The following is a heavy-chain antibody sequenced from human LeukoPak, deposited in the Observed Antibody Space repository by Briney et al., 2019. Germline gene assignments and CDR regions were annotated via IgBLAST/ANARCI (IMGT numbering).Heavy chain of an antibody. CDR2: MNPNSGNT. D-gene: IGHD3-9*01. J-gene: IGHJ3*02. CDR1: GYTFTSYD. V-gene: IGHV1-8*03. Sequence: ASVKVSCKASGYTFTSYDINWVRQATGQGLEWMGWMNPNSGNTGYAQKFQGRVIITRNTSISTAYMELSSLRSEDTAVYYCARGRNPDFDWLTDAFDIWGQGTMVTVSS. CDR3: ARGRNPDFDWLTDAFDI.